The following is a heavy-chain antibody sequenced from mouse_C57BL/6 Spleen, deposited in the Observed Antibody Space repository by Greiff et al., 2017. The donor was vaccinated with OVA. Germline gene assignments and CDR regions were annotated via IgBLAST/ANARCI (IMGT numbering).Heavy chain of an antibody. V-gene: IGHV1-39*01. D-gene: IGHD1-1*01. CDR2: INPNYGTT. Sequence: VQLKQSGPELVKPGASVKISCKASGYSFTDYNMNWVKQSNGKSLEWIGVINPNYGTTSYNQKFKGKATLTVDQSSSTAYMQLNSLTSEDSAVYDCARNYYGSSYDYCDYWGQGTTLTVSS. J-gene: IGHJ2*01. CDR1: GYSFTDYN. CDR3: ARNYYGSSYDYCDY.